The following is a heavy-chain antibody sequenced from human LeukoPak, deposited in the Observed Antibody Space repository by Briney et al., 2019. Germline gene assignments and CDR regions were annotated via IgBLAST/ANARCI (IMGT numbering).Heavy chain of an antibody. Sequence: GGSLRLSCAASGFTFSSYSMNWVRQAPGKGLEWVANIKQDGSEKYYVDSVKGRFTISRDNAKNSLYLQMNSLRAEDTAVYYCARVPHDYDFWSGYYGTNWLDPWGQGTLVTVSS. CDR1: GFTFSSYS. J-gene: IGHJ5*02. CDR3: ARVPHDYDFWSGYYGTNWLDP. V-gene: IGHV3-7*03. CDR2: IKQDGSEK. D-gene: IGHD3-3*01.